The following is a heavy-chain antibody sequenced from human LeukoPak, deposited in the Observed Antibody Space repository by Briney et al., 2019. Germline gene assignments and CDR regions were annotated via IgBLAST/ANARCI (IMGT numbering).Heavy chain of an antibody. CDR1: GFTFSSYW. V-gene: IGHV3-7*01. D-gene: IGHD1-26*01. CDR2: IKQDGSEK. CDR3: ARDRAVGAIYYFDY. Sequence: GGSLRLSCAASGFTFSSYWMSWVRQAPGKGLEWVANIKQDGSEKYYVDSVKGRFTISRDNAKNSLYLQMNSLRAEDTAVYYCARDRAVGAIYYFDYWGQGTLVTVSS. J-gene: IGHJ4*02.